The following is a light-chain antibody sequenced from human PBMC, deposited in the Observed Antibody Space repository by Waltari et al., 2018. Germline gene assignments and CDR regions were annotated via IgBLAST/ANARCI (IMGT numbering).Light chain of an antibody. V-gene: IGKV1-39*01. CDR3: QQSYSVPPVT. J-gene: IGKJ4*01. Sequence: DVQMTQSPSSLSASVGDRVTITCRPSQSISSYLTWYQQKPGKAPNLLIYAASSLQSGVPSRFSGSGSGTDFTLTISSLQPEDFATYYCQQSYSVPPVTFGGGT. CDR2: AAS. CDR1: QSISSY.